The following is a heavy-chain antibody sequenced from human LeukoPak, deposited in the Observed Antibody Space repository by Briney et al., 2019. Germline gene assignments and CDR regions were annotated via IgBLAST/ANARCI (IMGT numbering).Heavy chain of an antibody. CDR3: ASGWQLGY. CDR1: GFTFSSFW. D-gene: IGHD6-13*01. V-gene: IGHV3-7*01. CDR2: INEAGSGK. J-gene: IGHJ4*02. Sequence: PGGSLRLSCEASGFTFSSFWMSWVRQAPGKGLEWVANINEAGSGKYYVDSVKGRFTISRDNAKNSLYLQMNSLRVEDTAIYYCASGWQLGYWGQGTLATVSA.